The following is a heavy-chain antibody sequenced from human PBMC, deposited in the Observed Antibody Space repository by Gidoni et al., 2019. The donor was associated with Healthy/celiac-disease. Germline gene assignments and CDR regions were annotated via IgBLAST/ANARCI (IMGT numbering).Heavy chain of an antibody. J-gene: IGHJ1*01. CDR3: ARQYSGWYLQH. CDR1: GGSISSSSYY. D-gene: IGHD6-19*01. CDR2: IYSSGGT. Sequence: QLQLQESGPGLVKPSETLSITCTVSGGSISSSSYYWGWIRQPPGNGLEWSGSIYSSGGTYSNPSLKSRVTISVDTSKNQFSLKLSSVTAADTAVYYCARQYSGWYLQHWGQGTLVTVSS. V-gene: IGHV4-39*01.